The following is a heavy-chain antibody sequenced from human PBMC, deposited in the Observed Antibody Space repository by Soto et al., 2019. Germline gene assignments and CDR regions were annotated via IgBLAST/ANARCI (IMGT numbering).Heavy chain of an antibody. J-gene: IGHJ3*02. D-gene: IGHD2-21*01. V-gene: IGHV4-39*01. CDR1: GSSISSNTNY. Sequence: QLQLQESGPGLARPSETLSLTCTLSGSSISSNTNYWAWIRRPPGKGLEWIGAVYYTGRAYYNPSFRGRVTISVDRSTNQFSRRLNSVTAADTSVYYCARRACGGNCYPDLWAFDIWGRGTVVTVSS. CDR2: VYYTGRA. CDR3: ARRACGGNCYPDLWAFDI.